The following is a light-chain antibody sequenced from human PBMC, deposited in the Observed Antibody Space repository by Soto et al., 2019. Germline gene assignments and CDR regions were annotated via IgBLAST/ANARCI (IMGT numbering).Light chain of an antibody. CDR2: DAS. J-gene: IGKJ2*01. CDR1: QSVSSY. Sequence: EIVLTQSPATLSLSPGERATLSCRASQSVSSYLAWYQQKPGQAPRLLIYDASNRATGIPARFSGSGSGTDFTLNISSLDPADFAVYYCQQRSNWPPYTFGQGTKLEIK. V-gene: IGKV3-11*01. CDR3: QQRSNWPPYT.